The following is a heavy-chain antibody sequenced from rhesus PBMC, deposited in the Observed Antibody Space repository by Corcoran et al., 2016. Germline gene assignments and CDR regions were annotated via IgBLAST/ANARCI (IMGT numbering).Heavy chain of an antibody. V-gene: IGHV4-93*02. D-gene: IGHD1-44*01. CDR2: IYGGRGST. Sequence: QVQLQESGPGVVKPSETLSLTCAVSGGSISSSKWWNWIRQSPGKGLEGMGYIYGGRGSTRYTPSHKSRVTISRDTDKNQFSLKLNSVTAADTVVYYCARRSSGNYVYFDYWGQGVLVTVS. CDR3: ARRSSGNYVYFDY. J-gene: IGHJ4*01. CDR1: GGSISSSKW.